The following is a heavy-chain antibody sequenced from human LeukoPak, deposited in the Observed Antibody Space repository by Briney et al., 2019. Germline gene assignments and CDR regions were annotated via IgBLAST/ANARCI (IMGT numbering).Heavy chain of an antibody. Sequence: GGSLRLSCAASGFTFSDYAMSWVRQTPGKGLEWISTISGSGGSAYYADSVQGRFTISRDNSKNTLYLQMNSLRAEDTAVYYCARRTPDYYYYYMDVWGKGTTVTVSS. J-gene: IGHJ6*03. CDR1: GFTFSDYA. V-gene: IGHV3-23*01. CDR3: ARRTPDYYYYYMDV. CDR2: ISGSGGSA.